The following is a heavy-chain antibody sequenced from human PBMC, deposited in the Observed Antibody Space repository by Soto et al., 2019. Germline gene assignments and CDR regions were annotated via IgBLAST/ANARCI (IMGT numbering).Heavy chain of an antibody. Sequence: PSETLSLTCTVSGGSISSGGYYWSWIHQHPGKGLEWIGYIYYSGSTYYNPSLKSRVTISVDTSKNQFSLKLSSVTAADTAVYYCARVQKGDYDFWSGYYITSYYYYGMDVWGQGTTVTVSS. CDR3: ARVQKGDYDFWSGYYITSYYYYGMDV. CDR1: GGSISSGGYY. V-gene: IGHV4-31*03. D-gene: IGHD3-3*01. J-gene: IGHJ6*02. CDR2: IYYSGST.